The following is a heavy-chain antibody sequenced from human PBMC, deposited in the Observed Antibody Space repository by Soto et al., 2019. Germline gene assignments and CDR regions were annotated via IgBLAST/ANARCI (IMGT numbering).Heavy chain of an antibody. CDR2: INAGNGNT. Sequence: GASVKVSCKASGYTFTSYAMHWVRQAPGQRLEWMGWINAGNGNTKYSQKFQGRVTITRDTSASTAYMELSSLRSEDTAVYYCARDWALRQQWLAAYNWFDPWGQRTLVTVSS. CDR3: ARDWALRQQWLAAYNWFDP. V-gene: IGHV1-3*01. J-gene: IGHJ5*02. D-gene: IGHD6-19*01. CDR1: GYTFTSYA.